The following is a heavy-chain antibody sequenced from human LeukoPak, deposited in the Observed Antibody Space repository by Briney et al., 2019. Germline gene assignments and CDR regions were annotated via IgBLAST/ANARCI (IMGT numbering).Heavy chain of an antibody. Sequence: GGSLRLSCAASGFTFSSYSMNWVRQAPGKGLEWVSYISSSSSTIYYADSVKGRFTIPRDNAKNSLYLQMNSLRAEDTAVYYCARDVRSLAGYSGYESAQPRGSPTFDYWGQGTLVTVSS. V-gene: IGHV3-48*01. CDR2: ISSSSSTI. D-gene: IGHD5-12*01. CDR3: ARDVRSLAGYSGYESAQPRGSPTFDY. CDR1: GFTFSSYS. J-gene: IGHJ4*02.